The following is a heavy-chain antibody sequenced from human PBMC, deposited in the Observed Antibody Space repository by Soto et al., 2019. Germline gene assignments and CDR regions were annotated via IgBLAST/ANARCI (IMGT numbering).Heavy chain of an antibody. CDR3: ANNVLRYFDWLHDAFDI. CDR1: GFTFSSYG. CDR2: ISYDGSNK. D-gene: IGHD3-9*01. Sequence: GGSLRLSCAASGFTFSSYGMHWVRQAPDKGLEWVAVISYDGSNKYYADSVKGRFTISRDNSKNTLYLQMNSLRAEDTAVYYCANNVLRYFDWLHDAFDIWGQGTMVT. J-gene: IGHJ3*02. V-gene: IGHV3-30*18.